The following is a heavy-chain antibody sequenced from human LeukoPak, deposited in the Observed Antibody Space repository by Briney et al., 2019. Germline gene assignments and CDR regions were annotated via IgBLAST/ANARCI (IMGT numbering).Heavy chain of an antibody. CDR2: IYYSGTT. J-gene: IGHJ4*02. CDR3: ARVAAKTVDY. D-gene: IGHD2-15*01. Sequence: SETLSLTCTVSGGSIGRSSYYWGWIRQPPGKGLEWIGNIYYSGTTSYNPSLKSRVTISIGTSKYQFSLKLTSVTAADTAVYYCARVAAKTVDYWGQGTLVTVSS. CDR1: GGSIGRSSYY. V-gene: IGHV4-39*07.